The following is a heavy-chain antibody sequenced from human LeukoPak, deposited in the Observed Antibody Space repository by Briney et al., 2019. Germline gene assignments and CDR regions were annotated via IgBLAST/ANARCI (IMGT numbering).Heavy chain of an antibody. Sequence: SGPTLVKPTQTLTLTCTFSGFSLSTSGMGVGWIRQPPGMALEWLALIYWDDDKRYSPSLKSRLTITKDTSKNQVVLTMTNMDPVDTATYYCAHSPPYYSGSGSYFPAYYFDYWGQGTLVTVSS. CDR3: AHSPPYYSGSGSYFPAYYFDY. J-gene: IGHJ4*02. CDR1: GFSLSTSGMG. D-gene: IGHD3-10*01. V-gene: IGHV2-5*02. CDR2: IYWDDDK.